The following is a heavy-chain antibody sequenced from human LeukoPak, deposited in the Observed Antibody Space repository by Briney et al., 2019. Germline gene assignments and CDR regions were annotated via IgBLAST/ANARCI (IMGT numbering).Heavy chain of an antibody. J-gene: IGHJ5*02. D-gene: IGHD1-26*01. Sequence: PGGSLRLSCAASGFTFSSLGMSWVRQAPGKGLEWVSAISGSGGSTYYADSVKGRFTISRDNAKNSLYLQMNSLRAEDTAVYYCARRGGSYAFYWFDPWGQGTLVTVSS. V-gene: IGHV3-23*01. CDR1: GFTFSSLG. CDR2: ISGSGGST. CDR3: ARRGGSYAFYWFDP.